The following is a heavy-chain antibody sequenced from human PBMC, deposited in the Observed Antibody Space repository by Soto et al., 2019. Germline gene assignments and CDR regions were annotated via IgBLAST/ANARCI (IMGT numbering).Heavy chain of an antibody. J-gene: IGHJ6*03. CDR1: GGTFSSYA. CDR3: ATGPTSRYCSSTSCPYYYYYYMDV. D-gene: IGHD2-2*01. Sequence: SVKVSCKASGGTFSSYAISWVRQAPGQGLEWMGGIIPIFGTANYAQKFQGRVTMTEDTSTSTAYMELSSLRSEDTAVYYCATGPTSRYCSSTSCPYYYYYYMDVWGKGTTVTVSS. V-gene: IGHV1-69*06. CDR2: IIPIFGTA.